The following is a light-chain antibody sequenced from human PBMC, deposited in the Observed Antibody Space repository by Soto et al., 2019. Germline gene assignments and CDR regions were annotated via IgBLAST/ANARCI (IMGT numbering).Light chain of an antibody. J-gene: IGLJ1*01. CDR2: EGI. CDR3: CSYAGSGTDNYV. V-gene: IGLV2-23*01. Sequence: QSALTQPASVFGSPGQSITISCTGTSSDIGTYNLVSWYQHYPGKAPKLMIYEGIKRPSGVSNRFSGSKSGNTAFLTISGLQAEDEADYYCCSYAGSGTDNYVFGSGTKLTVL. CDR1: SSDIGTYNL.